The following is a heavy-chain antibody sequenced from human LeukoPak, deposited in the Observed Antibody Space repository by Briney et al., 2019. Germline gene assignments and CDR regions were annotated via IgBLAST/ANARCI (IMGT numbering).Heavy chain of an antibody. V-gene: IGHV3-66*01. CDR1: GFSLSNYY. J-gene: IGHJ4*02. Sequence: GGSLRLSCAASGFSLSNYYMSWVRQPPGKGLEWVSVMYTGGGRYYGDSVKGRFTISRDNSKNTVFLQTNSLRVEDTALYYCTRGQSYCGADCYSDWGQGTLVTVSS. D-gene: IGHD2-21*02. CDR3: TRGQSYCGADCYSD. CDR2: MYTGGGR.